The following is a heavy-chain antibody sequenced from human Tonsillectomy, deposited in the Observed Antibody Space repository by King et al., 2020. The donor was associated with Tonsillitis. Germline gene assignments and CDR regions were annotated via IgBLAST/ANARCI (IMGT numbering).Heavy chain of an antibody. D-gene: IGHD3-9*01. Sequence: VQLVESGGGVVQPGRSLRLSCAASGFTFSSYGMHWVRQAPGKGLEWVAVISYDGSNKYYADSVKGRFTISRDNSKNTLYLQMNSLRAEDTAVYYCARGPLILTSSRGAYYFDYWGQGTLVTVSS. V-gene: IGHV3-33*05. CDR3: ARGPLILTSSRGAYYFDY. CDR2: ISYDGSNK. CDR1: GFTFSSYG. J-gene: IGHJ4*02.